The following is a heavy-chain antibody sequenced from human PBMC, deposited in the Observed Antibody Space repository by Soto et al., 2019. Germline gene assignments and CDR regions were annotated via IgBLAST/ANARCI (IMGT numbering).Heavy chain of an antibody. D-gene: IGHD2-15*01. Sequence: SETLSLTCAVYGGSFSGYYWSWIRQPPGKGLEWIGEINHSGSTNYNPSLKSRVTMTCDTSVSTAYLELSSLSSDDTALYYCAREASAVVSLDYWGQGTLVTVSS. CDR2: INHSGST. CDR1: GGSFSGYY. J-gene: IGHJ4*02. CDR3: AREASAVVSLDY. V-gene: IGHV4-34*10.